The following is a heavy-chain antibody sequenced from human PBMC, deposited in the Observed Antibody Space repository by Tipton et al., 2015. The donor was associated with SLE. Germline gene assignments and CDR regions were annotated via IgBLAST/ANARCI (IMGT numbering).Heavy chain of an antibody. CDR3: ARVLGSYYGMDV. Sequence: SLRLSCTASGFTFSDYYMSWIRQAPGKGLELVAVISYDGSNKYYADSVKGRFTISRDNSKNTLFLQMNSLRAEDTAVYYCARVLGSYYGMDVWGQGTTVTVSS. V-gene: IGHV3-30*03. D-gene: IGHD6-13*01. CDR2: ISYDGSNK. CDR1: GFTFSDYY. J-gene: IGHJ6*02.